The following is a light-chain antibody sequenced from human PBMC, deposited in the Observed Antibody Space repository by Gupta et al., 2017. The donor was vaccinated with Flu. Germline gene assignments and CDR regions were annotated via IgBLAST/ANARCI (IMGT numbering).Light chain of an antibody. CDR2: LGS. J-gene: IGKJ1*01. V-gene: IGKV2-28*01. Sequence: DIVVTQSPLSLPVPPGEPSSISCRSSQSLLHSNGYNYLDWYLQKPGQSPQLLIYLGSNRASGVPDRFSGSRSGTDFTLKISRVEAEDVGVYYCMQALQTPRTFGQGTQVEIK. CDR1: QSLLHSNGYNY. CDR3: MQALQTPRT.